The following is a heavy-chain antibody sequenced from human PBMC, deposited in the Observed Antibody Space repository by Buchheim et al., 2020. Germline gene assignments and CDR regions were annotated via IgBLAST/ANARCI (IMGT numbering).Heavy chain of an antibody. V-gene: IGHV3-21*01. CDR2: ISSSSSYI. D-gene: IGHD3-10*01. CDR3: AREGLMVRGADKDYYFDY. J-gene: IGHJ4*02. Sequence: EVQLVESGGGLVKPGGSLRLSCAASGFTFSSYSMNWVRQAPGKGLEWVSSISSSSSYIYYADSVKGRFTISRDNAKNSLYLQMNSLRAEDTAVYYCAREGLMVRGADKDYYFDYWGQGTL. CDR1: GFTFSSYS.